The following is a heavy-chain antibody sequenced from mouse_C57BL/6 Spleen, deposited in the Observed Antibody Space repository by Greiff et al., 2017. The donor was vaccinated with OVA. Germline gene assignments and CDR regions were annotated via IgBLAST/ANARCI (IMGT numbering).Heavy chain of an antibody. CDR2: INPGSGGT. J-gene: IGHJ2*01. Sequence: QVQLQQSGAELVRPGTSVKVSCKASGYAFTNYLIEWVKQRPGQGLEWIGVINPGSGGTNYNEKFKGKATLTADKSSSTAYMQLSSLTSEDSAVYFCARSGNYFDDWGQGTTLTVSS. CDR1: GYAFTNYL. CDR3: ARSGNYFDD. V-gene: IGHV1-54*01. D-gene: IGHD3-1*01.